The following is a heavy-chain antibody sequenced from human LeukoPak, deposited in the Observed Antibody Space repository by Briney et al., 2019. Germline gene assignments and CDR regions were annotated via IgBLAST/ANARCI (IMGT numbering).Heavy chain of an antibody. D-gene: IGHD3-22*01. CDR2: IYYSGST. J-gene: IGHJ6*03. CDR3: ARAKYYYDSSGYFSPYYYYMDV. V-gene: IGHV4-59*12. Sequence: SETLSLTCTVSGGSISSYYWSWIRQPPGKGLEWIGYIYYSGSTNYNPSLKSRVTISVDTSKNQFSLKLSSVTAADTAVYYCARAKYYYDSSGYFSPYYYYMDVWGKGTTVTVSS. CDR1: GGSISSYY.